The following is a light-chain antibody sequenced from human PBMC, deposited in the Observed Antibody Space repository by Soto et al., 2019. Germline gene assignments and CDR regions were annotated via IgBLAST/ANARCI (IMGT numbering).Light chain of an antibody. J-gene: IGKJ1*01. CDR2: DAC. V-gene: IGKV1-5*01. Sequence: VQMPQCPSTLSASVGDRVTIPLRASQSISSWFAWYQQKPGKAPKLLIYDACSSESGVPSRFSGSGCGTECTLTIISLQPDDFATYFDQQYNSYWTFGQGTKVDIK. CDR3: QQYNSYWT. CDR1: QSISSW.